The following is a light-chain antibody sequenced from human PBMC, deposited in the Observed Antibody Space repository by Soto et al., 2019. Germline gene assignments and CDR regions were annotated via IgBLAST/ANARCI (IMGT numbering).Light chain of an antibody. Sequence: EFVWTQSPGTLPLSPGERAPLACRASQRVRCNSLAWYQQKRGQAPRLLIYGASSRATGIPTRFSGSGSGTDFTLTISRLEPEDIAVYYCQQYDTSPRPFGQGTKVEI. CDR3: QQYDTSPRP. CDR1: QRVRCNS. CDR2: GAS. J-gene: IGKJ1*01. V-gene: IGKV3-20*01.